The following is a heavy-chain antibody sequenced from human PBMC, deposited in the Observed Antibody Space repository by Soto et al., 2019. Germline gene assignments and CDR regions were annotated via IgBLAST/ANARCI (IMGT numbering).Heavy chain of an antibody. J-gene: IGHJ4*02. Sequence: GGSLRLSCAASGFTFSSNWMSWVRQAPGKGLEWVANIKRDGSEKYYVDSVKGRFTISRDNAKNSLYLQMNSLRAEDTAVYYCTRVDFWSTDYWGQGTLVTVSS. V-gene: IGHV3-7*01. CDR2: IKRDGSEK. CDR3: TRVDFWSTDY. D-gene: IGHD3-3*01. CDR1: GFTFSSNW.